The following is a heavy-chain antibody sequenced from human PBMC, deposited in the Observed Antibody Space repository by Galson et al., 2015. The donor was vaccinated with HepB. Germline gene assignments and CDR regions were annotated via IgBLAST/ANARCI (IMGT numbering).Heavy chain of an antibody. CDR1: GFTFSSYA. D-gene: IGHD6-13*01. V-gene: IGHV3-64D*06. CDR3: VKDAPYSSSWYAVGDY. J-gene: IGHJ4*02. Sequence: SLRLSCAASGFTFSSYAMHWVRQAPGKGLEYVSAINSNGGSTYYADSVKGRFTISGDNSKNTLYLQMSSLRAEDTAVYYCVKDAPYSSSWYAVGDYWGQGTLVTVSS. CDR2: INSNGGST.